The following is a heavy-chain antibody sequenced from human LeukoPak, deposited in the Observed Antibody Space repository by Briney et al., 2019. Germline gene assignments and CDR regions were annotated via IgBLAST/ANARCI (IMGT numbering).Heavy chain of an antibody. Sequence: GGSLRLSCATSGFTLSNYAMTWVRQAPGRGLEWVSSLSSGVGAYSADSVKGRFTISRDNSKNTLYLQMNSLRAEDTAVYYCAKDYLGGDYFFFDYWGQGTLVTVSS. CDR2: LSSGVGA. V-gene: IGHV3-23*01. J-gene: IGHJ4*02. CDR3: AKDYLGGDYFFFDY. CDR1: GFTLSNYA. D-gene: IGHD2/OR15-2a*01.